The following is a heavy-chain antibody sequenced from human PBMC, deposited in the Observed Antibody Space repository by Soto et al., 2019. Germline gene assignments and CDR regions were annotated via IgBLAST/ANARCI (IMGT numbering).Heavy chain of an antibody. Sequence: ASVKVSCKASGYTFTDSHIHWVLQASGQGLEWLGWINPKSGDTYYPQKFQGRITMTRDTSISTAYMDLTNLTSDDTAVYFCGKDPPRYLTPPPEGARRGGQGTLVTVPP. V-gene: IGHV1-2*02. J-gene: IGHJ4*02. D-gene: IGHD2-21*01. CDR2: INPKSGDT. CDR1: GYTFTDSH. CDR3: GKDPPRYLTPPPEGARR.